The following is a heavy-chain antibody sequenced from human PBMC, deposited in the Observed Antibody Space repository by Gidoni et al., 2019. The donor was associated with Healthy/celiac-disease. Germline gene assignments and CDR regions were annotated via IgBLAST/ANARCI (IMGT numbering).Heavy chain of an antibody. Sequence: EVQLVESGGGLVQPGRSLRLSCAASGFTFDDYAMHWVRQAPGKGLEWVSGISWNSGSIDYADSVKGRFTISRDNAKNSLYLQMNSLRAEDTALYYCAKDLVVAGLSTFDYWGQGTLVTVSS. V-gene: IGHV3-9*01. CDR3: AKDLVVAGLSTFDY. CDR1: GFTFDDYA. J-gene: IGHJ4*02. CDR2: ISWNSGSI. D-gene: IGHD2-15*01.